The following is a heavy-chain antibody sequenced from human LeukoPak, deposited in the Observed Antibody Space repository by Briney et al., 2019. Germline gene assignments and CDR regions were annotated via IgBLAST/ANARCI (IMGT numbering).Heavy chain of an antibody. CDR1: GGSISSYY. Sequence: SETLSLTCTVSGGSISSYYWSWIRRPAGKGLEWIGRIYTSVSTNYNPSLKSRVTMSVDTSKNQFSLKLSSVTAADTAVYYCARGPSITMIRGGQWYYYMDVWGKGTTVTISS. CDR3: ARGPSITMIRGGQWYYYMDV. CDR2: IYTSVST. V-gene: IGHV4-4*07. J-gene: IGHJ6*03. D-gene: IGHD3-10*01.